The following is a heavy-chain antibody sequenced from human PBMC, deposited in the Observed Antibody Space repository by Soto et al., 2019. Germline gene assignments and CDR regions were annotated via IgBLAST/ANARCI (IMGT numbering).Heavy chain of an antibody. CDR3: ARCSLVVIPVPGFDP. CDR2: IYYNGNT. V-gene: IGHV4-31*03. Sequence: PSETLSLTCTVSGGSISIGGYYWSCIRQHPGRGLEWIGYIYYNGNTYYNPSLKSRVTVSVDTPKNQFSLNVRSVTAADTAVYYCARCSLVVIPVPGFDPWGQGTLVTVSS. CDR1: GGSISIGGYY. D-gene: IGHD2-15*01. J-gene: IGHJ5*02.